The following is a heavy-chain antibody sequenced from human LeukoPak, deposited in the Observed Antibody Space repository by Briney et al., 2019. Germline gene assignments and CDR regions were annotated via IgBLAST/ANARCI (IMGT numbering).Heavy chain of an antibody. V-gene: IGHV4-34*01. D-gene: IGHD2-15*01. J-gene: IGHJ5*02. Sequence: SETLSLTCAVYGGSFSGYYWSWIRQPPGKGLEWIGEINHSGSTNYNPSLKSRVTISVDTSKNQFSLKLSSVTAADTAVYYCARVAGYCSGGSCRTRLDPWGQGTLVTVSS. CDR3: ARVAGYCSGGSCRTRLDP. CDR1: GGSFSGYY. CDR2: INHSGST.